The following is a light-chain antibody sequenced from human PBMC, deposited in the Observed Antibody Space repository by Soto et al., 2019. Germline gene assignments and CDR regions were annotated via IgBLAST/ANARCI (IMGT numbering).Light chain of an antibody. CDR2: AAS. CDR3: QQYDNSPMLT. V-gene: IGKV1-33*01. CDR1: QDIYDY. Sequence: DIQMTQSPSSLSASVGDSVTITCQASQDIYDYLNWYQHKPGKAPRLLIYAASNLETGVPSRFSGSGSGTDFTFTITSLQPEDIATYYCQQYDNSPMLTFGRGTKVEI. J-gene: IGKJ2*01.